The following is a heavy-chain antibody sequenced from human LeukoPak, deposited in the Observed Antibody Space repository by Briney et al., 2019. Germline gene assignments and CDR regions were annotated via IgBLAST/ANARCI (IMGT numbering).Heavy chain of an antibody. J-gene: IGHJ4*02. V-gene: IGHV1-69*05. CDR3: AREFQPRILFY. D-gene: IGHD3-3*02. Sequence: VKVSCKASGGTFISYAISWVRQAPGQGLEWMGGIIPIFGTANYAQKFQGRVTITTDKSTSTAYMELRSLGAEDRAVYYCAREFQPRILFYWGQGTLVTVSS. CDR1: GGTFISYA. CDR2: IIPIFGTA.